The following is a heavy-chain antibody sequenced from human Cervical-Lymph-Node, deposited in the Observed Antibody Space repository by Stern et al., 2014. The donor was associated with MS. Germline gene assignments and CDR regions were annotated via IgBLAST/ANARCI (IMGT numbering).Heavy chain of an antibody. V-gene: IGHV3-23*04. CDR1: GFTFSSYA. CDR2: ISGSGGST. Sequence: EVQLVESGGGLVQPGGSLRLSCAASGFTFSSYAMSWVRQAPGKGLEWVSAISGSGGSTYYADSVKGRFTISRDNSKNTLYLQMNSLRAEDTAVYYCAKVMYYYDSSGYSAVDYWGQGTLVTVSS. J-gene: IGHJ4*02. CDR3: AKVMYYYDSSGYSAVDY. D-gene: IGHD3-22*01.